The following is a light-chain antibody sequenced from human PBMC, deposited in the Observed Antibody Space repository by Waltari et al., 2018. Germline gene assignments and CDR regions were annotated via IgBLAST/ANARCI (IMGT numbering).Light chain of an antibody. V-gene: IGLV8-61*01. J-gene: IGLJ2*01. CDR1: SDSVPISHY. Sequence: QTVVTQETSFSVSPGETVTLTCGLNSDSVPISHYASGYQQTPGQAPRTIIYSTISRSSGVPDSLSVAFIWKKSDLTITVGQADVESDYYCALYRGGDIFFGGGTKLTVL. CDR2: STI. CDR3: ALYRGGDIF.